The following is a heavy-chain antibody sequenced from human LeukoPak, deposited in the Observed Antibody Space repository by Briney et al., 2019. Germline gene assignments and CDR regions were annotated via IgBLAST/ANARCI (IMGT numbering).Heavy chain of an antibody. CDR1: AASITTFY. D-gene: IGHD3-16*01. J-gene: IGHJ2*01. CDR3: ARLRMGAYFDL. CDR2: VFHTGDR. V-gene: IGHV4-59*08. Sequence: SETLSLTCPVSAASITTFYWSWIRQPPGRGLEWVGYVFHTGDRSYGPSLKSRVTVSLDTSRNQFSLELRSVTAADTAVYYYARLRMGAYFDLWGRGTLVTVSS.